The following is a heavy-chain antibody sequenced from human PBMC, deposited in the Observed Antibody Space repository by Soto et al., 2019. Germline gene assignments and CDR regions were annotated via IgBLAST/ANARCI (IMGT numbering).Heavy chain of an antibody. CDR3: TSKTEIFGVAPRHYYYYGMDV. Sequence: GGSLRLSCAASGFTFSGSAMHWVRQASGKGLEWVGRIRSKANSYATAYAASVKGRFTISRDDSKNTAYLQMNSLKTEDTAVYYCTSKTEIFGVAPRHYYYYGMDVWGQGT. V-gene: IGHV3-73*01. CDR1: GFTFSGSA. D-gene: IGHD3-3*01. CDR2: IRSKANSYAT. J-gene: IGHJ6*02.